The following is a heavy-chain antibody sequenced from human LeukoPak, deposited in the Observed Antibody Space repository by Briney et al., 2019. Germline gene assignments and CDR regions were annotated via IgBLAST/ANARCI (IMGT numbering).Heavy chain of an antibody. Sequence: SETLSLTCTVSGGSVSSGTYYWSWIRQPPGKGLEWIGYIYYSGSATYNPSLKSRATISVDTSKNQFSLKLSSVTAADTAVYYCARDGSNWSNDYYHGVDVWGQGTTVTVSS. J-gene: IGHJ6*02. CDR2: IYYSGSA. CDR3: ARDGSNWSNDYYHGVDV. D-gene: IGHD4-11*01. V-gene: IGHV4-61*01. CDR1: GGSVSSGTYY.